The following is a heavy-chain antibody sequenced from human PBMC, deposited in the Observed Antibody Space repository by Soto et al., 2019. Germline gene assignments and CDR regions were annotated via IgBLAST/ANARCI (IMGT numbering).Heavy chain of an antibody. V-gene: IGHV1-69*12. J-gene: IGHJ5*02. D-gene: IGHD2-21*02. CDR3: AREGSAVTAILWWFDP. Sequence: QVQLVQSGAAVKKPGSSVKVSCKASGGTFSSYAISWVRQAPGQGLEWMGGIIPIFGTANYAQKFQGRVTITADESTSTAYMELSSLRSEDTAVYYCAREGSAVTAILWWFDPWGQGTLVTVSS. CDR1: GGTFSSYA. CDR2: IIPIFGTA.